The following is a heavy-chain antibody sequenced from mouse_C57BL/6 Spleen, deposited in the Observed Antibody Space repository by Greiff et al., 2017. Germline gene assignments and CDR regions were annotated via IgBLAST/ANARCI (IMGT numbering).Heavy chain of an antibody. CDR1: GFTLSDSG. J-gene: IGHJ4*01. D-gene: IGHD4-1*01. Sequence: EVKLVESGGGLVKSGGSLKLSCAFSGFTLSDSGMHLVRQAPELGLELVSYISSGSSTVYHADPVQGRLPTSRDNAKNTLFLQMTSLRAEDTAMYYCSRKTGYYAMDYWGQGTSVTVSS. CDR2: ISSGSSTV. V-gene: IGHV5-17*01. CDR3: SRKTGYYAMDY.